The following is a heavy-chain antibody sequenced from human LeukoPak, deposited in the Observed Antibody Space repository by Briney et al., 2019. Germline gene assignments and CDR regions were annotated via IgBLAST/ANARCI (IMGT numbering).Heavy chain of an antibody. CDR3: ASPQTPGYYYDSSGYYSLFY. Sequence: ASVKVSCKVSGYTLTELSMHWVRQAPGKGLEWMGGFDPEDGETIYAQKFQGRVTMTEDTSTDAAYMELSSLRSEDTAVYYRASPQTPGYYYDSSGYYSLFYWGQGTLVTVSS. CDR2: FDPEDGET. V-gene: IGHV1-24*01. D-gene: IGHD3-22*01. CDR1: GYTLTELS. J-gene: IGHJ4*02.